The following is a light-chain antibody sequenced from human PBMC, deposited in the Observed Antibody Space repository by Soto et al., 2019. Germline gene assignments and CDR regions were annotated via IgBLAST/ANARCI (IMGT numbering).Light chain of an antibody. Sequence: EIVLTQSPATLSLSPGERATLSCRASQSVSSYLAWYQQKPGQAPRLLIYDASNRATGIPARFSGSGSGTDFTLTISSLEPEDFATYYCQQANSYPWTFGQGTKVEIE. CDR1: QSVSSY. V-gene: IGKV3-11*01. CDR3: QQANSYPWT. CDR2: DAS. J-gene: IGKJ1*01.